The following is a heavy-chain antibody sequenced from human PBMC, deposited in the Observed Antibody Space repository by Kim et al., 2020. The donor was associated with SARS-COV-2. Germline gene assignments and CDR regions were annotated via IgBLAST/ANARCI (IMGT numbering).Heavy chain of an antibody. J-gene: IGHJ4*02. V-gene: IGHV1-46*01. Sequence: TDAQRFQGRVALTRDTSTNTAYMELSSLRSEDTAVYYCARADDQYFDYWGQGTLVSVSS. CDR3: ARADDQYFDY. D-gene: IGHD3-3*01.